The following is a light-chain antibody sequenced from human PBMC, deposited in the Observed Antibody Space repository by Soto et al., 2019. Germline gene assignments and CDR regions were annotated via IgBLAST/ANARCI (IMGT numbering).Light chain of an antibody. Sequence: EIVLTQSPGTLSLSPGERATLSCRASQSVASDFLAWYQQKPGQAPRLLIYGASSRAAGIPDRFSGSGSGTDITLTISRLEPEDFAVYYCQLSGTFGQGTKVDIK. J-gene: IGKJ1*01. CDR3: QLSGT. CDR2: GAS. CDR1: QSVASDF. V-gene: IGKV3-20*01.